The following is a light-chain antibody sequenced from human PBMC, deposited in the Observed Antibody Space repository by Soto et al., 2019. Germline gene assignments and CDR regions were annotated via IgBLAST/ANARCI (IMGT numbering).Light chain of an antibody. CDR2: AAS. CDR1: QSISSY. V-gene: IGKV1-39*01. J-gene: IGKJ4*01. CDR3: QQSYSTPLT. Sequence: DIQMTQSPSSLSASVGDGVTITWRASQSISSYLNWYQQKPGKAPKLLIYAASSLQSGVPSRFSGSGSGTDFTLTISSLQPEDFATYYCQQSYSTPLTFGGGTKVDIK.